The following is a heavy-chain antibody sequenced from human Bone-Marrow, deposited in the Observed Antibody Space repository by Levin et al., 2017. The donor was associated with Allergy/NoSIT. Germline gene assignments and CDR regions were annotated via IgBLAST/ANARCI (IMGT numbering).Heavy chain of an antibody. V-gene: IGHV4-61*01. CDR1: GASVRSGSNY. Sequence: SQTLSLPCTVSGASVRSGSNYWSWLRQSPGKGLEWVGCIDYSGSTKYNPSLRSRVTISADTSKNQFSLTLNSVTAADTAVYYCARDFDYYYYMDVWGKGTTVTVSS. CDR3: ARDFDYYYYMDV. J-gene: IGHJ6*03. CDR2: IDYSGST.